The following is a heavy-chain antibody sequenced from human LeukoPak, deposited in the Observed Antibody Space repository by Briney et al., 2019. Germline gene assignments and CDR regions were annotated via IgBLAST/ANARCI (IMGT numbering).Heavy chain of an antibody. D-gene: IGHD2-8*02. CDR2: ISYDGSNK. J-gene: IGHJ6*02. CDR3: AKSSGGYLPYYGMDV. CDR1: GFTFSSYG. V-gene: IGHV3-30*18. Sequence: GGSLRLSCAASGFTFSSYGMHWVRQAPGKGLEWVAVISYDGSNKYYADSVKGRFTISRDNSKNTLYLQMNSLRAEDTAVYYSAKSSGGYLPYYGMDVWGQGTTVTVSS.